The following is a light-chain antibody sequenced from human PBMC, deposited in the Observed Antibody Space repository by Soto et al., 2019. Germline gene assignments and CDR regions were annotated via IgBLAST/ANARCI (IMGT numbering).Light chain of an antibody. CDR2: TAS. V-gene: IGKV1D-12*01. CDR1: QGIDTW. J-gene: IGKJ2*01. Sequence: DIQMPQSPSSVSASVGDRVTITCRASQGIDTWLAWYQQKPGKAPNLLIYTASSLQSGVPSRFSGSGSGTDFPLTISSLQPEDFATYYCRPATSFPYTFGQGTKLEIK. CDR3: RPATSFPYT.